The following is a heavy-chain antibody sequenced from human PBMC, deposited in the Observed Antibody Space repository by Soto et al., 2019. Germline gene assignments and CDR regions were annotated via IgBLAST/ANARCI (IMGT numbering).Heavy chain of an antibody. Sequence: GGSLRLSCAASGFTVSSNYMSWVRQAPGKGLEWVSVIYSGGSTYYADSVKGRFTISRHNSKNTLYLQMNSLKAEDTAVYYCAIAYGPGWGSDAFDIWGQGTMVTVSS. D-gene: IGHD6-19*01. CDR1: GFTVSSNY. J-gene: IGHJ3*02. CDR3: AIAYGPGWGSDAFDI. CDR2: IYSGGST. V-gene: IGHV3-53*04.